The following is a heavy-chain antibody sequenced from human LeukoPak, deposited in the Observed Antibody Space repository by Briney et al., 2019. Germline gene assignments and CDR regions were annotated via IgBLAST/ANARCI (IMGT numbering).Heavy chain of an antibody. CDR1: GGSISSSSYY. J-gene: IGHJ4*02. Sequence: SETLSLTCTVPGGSISSSSYYWGWIRQPPGKGLEWIGSIYYSGSTYYNPSLKSRVTISVDTSKNQFSLKLSSVTAADTAVYYCARTQDPGQLVEFDYWGQGTLVTVSS. CDR2: IYYSGST. V-gene: IGHV4-39*01. D-gene: IGHD6-6*01. CDR3: ARTQDPGQLVEFDY.